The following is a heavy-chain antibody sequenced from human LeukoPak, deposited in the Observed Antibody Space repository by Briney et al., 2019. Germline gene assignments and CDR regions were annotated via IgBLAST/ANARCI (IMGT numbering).Heavy chain of an antibody. CDR3: ARSPSRQNWIASLYKWFAP. V-gene: IGHV4-34*01. D-gene: IGHD2-2*03. CDR2: INHRGDT. CDR1: GFTFSNYW. Sequence: GSLRLSCAVSGFTFSNYWMSWVRQPPGKGLEWIGEINHRGDTNYNPSLKSRVTISLDTSNNQFSVRLTSVTAADTAVYYCARSPSRQNWIASLYKWFAPWGQGTLVTVAS. J-gene: IGHJ5*02.